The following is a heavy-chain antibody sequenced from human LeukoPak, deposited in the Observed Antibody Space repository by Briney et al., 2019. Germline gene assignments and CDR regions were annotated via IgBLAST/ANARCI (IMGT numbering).Heavy chain of an antibody. V-gene: IGHV3-23*01. CDR2: ISGSGGST. CDR1: GFTFSSYA. Sequence: GGSLRLSCAASGFTFSSYAMSWVRQAPGKGLEWVSAISGSGGSTYYADSVKGRFTISRDNSKNTLYLQMNSLRAEDTAVYYCAHSPRDGGNFFRYWGQGTLVTVSS. D-gene: IGHD4-23*01. J-gene: IGHJ4*02. CDR3: AHSPRDGGNFFRY.